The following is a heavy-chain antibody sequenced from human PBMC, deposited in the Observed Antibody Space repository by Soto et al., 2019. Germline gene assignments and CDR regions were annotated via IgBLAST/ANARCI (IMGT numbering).Heavy chain of an antibody. Sequence: PLETLSLTWTVSGGSSSSYYWSWIRQPPGKGLEWIGYIYYSGSTNYNPSLKSRVTISVDTSKNQLSLKLSSVTAADTAVYYCARHFSYDSSGYSAPTWFDPWGQGTLVTVS. D-gene: IGHD3-22*01. CDR3: ARHFSYDSSGYSAPTWFDP. CDR1: GGSSSSYY. J-gene: IGHJ5*02. V-gene: IGHV4-59*08. CDR2: IYYSGST.